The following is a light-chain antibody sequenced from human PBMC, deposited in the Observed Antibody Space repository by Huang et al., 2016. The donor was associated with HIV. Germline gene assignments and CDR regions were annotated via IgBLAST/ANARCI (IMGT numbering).Light chain of an antibody. CDR1: QDITKF. CDR2: YAS. V-gene: IGKV1-33*01. CDR3: QHYDSLPYT. Sequence: DIQMTQSPSSLAASVGDRVTITCQASQDITKFLNWYQQKPGQPPKLLMYYASTLETGVPSRFSGSGSGTHFSFTISSLQPEDFAIYYCQHYDSLPYTFGQGTKLEIK. J-gene: IGKJ2*01.